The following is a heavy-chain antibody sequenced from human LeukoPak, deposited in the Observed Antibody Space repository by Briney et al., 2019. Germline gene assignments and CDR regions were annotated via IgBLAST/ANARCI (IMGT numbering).Heavy chain of an antibody. D-gene: IGHD3-22*01. V-gene: IGHV3-21*01. Sequence: GGSLRLSCAASGFTFSSYSMNWVRQAPGKGLEWVSSISSSSSYIYYADPVKGRFTISRDNAKNSLYLQMNSLRAEDTAVYYCAREGSSGYYYLDYWGQGTLVTVSS. J-gene: IGHJ4*02. CDR2: ISSSSSYI. CDR1: GFTFSSYS. CDR3: AREGSSGYYYLDY.